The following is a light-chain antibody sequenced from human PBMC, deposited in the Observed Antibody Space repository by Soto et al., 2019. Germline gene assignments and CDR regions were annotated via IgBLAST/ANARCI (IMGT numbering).Light chain of an antibody. J-gene: IGLJ2*01. CDR3: QAYDSSLSGYVV. V-gene: IGLV1-40*01. CDR2: GNS. Sequence: QSVLTQPPSVSGAPGQRVTISCTGSRSNIGAGYDVHWYQQLPGTAPKLLIYGNSNRPSGVPDRFSGSKSGTSASLAITGLQAEDWADYCCQAYDSSLSGYVVFGGGTKVTVL. CDR1: RSNIGAGYD.